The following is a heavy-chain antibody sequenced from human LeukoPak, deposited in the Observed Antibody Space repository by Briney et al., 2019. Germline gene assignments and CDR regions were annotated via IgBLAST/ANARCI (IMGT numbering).Heavy chain of an antibody. CDR1: GYTFNSYG. D-gene: IGHD3-10*01. Sequence: ASVKVSCKASGYTFNSYGFSWVRQAPGQGLEWMGRIIPILGIANYAQKFQGRVTITADKSTSTAYMELSSLRSEDTAVYYCAREFSGSGSYPLDYWGQGTLVTVFS. V-gene: IGHV1-69*04. CDR2: IIPILGIA. J-gene: IGHJ4*02. CDR3: AREFSGSGSYPLDY.